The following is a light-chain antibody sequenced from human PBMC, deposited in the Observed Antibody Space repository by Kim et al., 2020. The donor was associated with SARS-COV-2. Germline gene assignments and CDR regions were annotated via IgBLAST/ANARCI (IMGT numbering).Light chain of an antibody. CDR1: QSVSSY. Sequence: LAPGERATLSCRARQSVSSYLAWYQQKPAQAPRLLIYAASNRATGIPARFSGSGSGTDFTLTISSLEPEDFAVYYCQQRSDWPLTFGGGTKVDIK. V-gene: IGKV3-11*01. CDR3: QQRSDWPLT. CDR2: AAS. J-gene: IGKJ4*01.